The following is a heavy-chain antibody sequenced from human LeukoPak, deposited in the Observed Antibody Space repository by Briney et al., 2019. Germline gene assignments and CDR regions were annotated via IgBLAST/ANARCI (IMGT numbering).Heavy chain of an antibody. D-gene: IGHD1-20*01. V-gene: IGHV1-69*10. J-gene: IGHJ6*02. Sequence: GASVKVSCKASGGTFTSYTISWVRQAPGQGREWRGGIIPILGIANYAQKFQGRVTITADKSTSTAYMELSSLRSEDTAVYYCASAGITGKPTNSYYYYYGMDVWGQGTTVTVSS. CDR2: IIPILGIA. CDR1: GGTFTSYT. CDR3: ASAGITGKPTNSYYYYYGMDV.